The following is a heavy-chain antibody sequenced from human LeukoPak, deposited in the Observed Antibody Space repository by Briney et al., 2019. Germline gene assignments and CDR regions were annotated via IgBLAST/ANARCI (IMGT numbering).Heavy chain of an antibody. CDR1: GFTFSSYT. Sequence: GGSLRLSCAASGFTFSSYTMNWVRQAPGKGLEWVSAISGSGVGTYYADSVKGRFTISRDNSKNTLNLQMNSLRAEDTAVYYCARDSAALRSGVLDYWGQGTLVTVSS. CDR2: ISGSGVGT. CDR3: ARDSAALRSGVLDY. D-gene: IGHD2-2*02. V-gene: IGHV3-23*01. J-gene: IGHJ4*02.